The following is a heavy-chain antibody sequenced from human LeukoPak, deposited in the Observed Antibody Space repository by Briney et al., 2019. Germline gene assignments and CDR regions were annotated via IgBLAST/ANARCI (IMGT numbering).Heavy chain of an antibody. CDR1: GFTFSDYY. Sequence: AGGSLRLSCAASGFTFSDYYMSWIRQAPGEGLEWISYISSPGTTRYYADSVKGRFTISRDNARNSLFLQMNSLSAEDTAIYYCARKRDGYNVDYWGQGTLVTVSS. V-gene: IGHV3-11*01. J-gene: IGHJ4*02. CDR2: ISSPGTTR. CDR3: ARKRDGYNVDY. D-gene: IGHD5-12*01.